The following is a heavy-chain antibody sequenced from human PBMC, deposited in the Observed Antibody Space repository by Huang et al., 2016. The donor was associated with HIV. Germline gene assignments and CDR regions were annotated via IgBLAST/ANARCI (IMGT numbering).Heavy chain of an antibody. J-gene: IGHJ5*02. D-gene: IGHD3-10*01. CDR3: LKDQVGP. V-gene: IGHV3-30*19. CDR1: GFPFSDYG. Sequence: QVQLVESGGGVVQPGGSLRLSCATSGFPFSDYGLHWVRQPPVKGREWVAVMAYDGTTKVYADSVEGRFTVSRDNSKSTLYLQMNSLRLEDTSIYYCLKDQVGPWGQGTLVTVSS. CDR2: MAYDGTTK.